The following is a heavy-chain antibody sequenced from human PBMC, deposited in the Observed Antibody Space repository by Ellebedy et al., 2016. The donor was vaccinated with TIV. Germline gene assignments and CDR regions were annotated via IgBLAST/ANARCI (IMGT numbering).Heavy chain of an antibody. J-gene: IGHJ3*02. Sequence: GESLKISCAASGFPFSSYWMSWVRQAPGKGLEWVANIKQDGSEKYYVDSVKGRFTISRDNAKNSLYLQMNSLIAEDTAVYYCARTSRILGDAFDIWGQGTMVTVSS. CDR2: IKQDGSEK. CDR3: ARTSRILGDAFDI. D-gene: IGHD3-3*01. V-gene: IGHV3-7*03. CDR1: GFPFSSYW.